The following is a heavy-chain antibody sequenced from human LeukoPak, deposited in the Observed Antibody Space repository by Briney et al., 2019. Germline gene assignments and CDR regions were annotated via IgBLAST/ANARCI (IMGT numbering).Heavy chain of an antibody. CDR2: IIPIFGTA. D-gene: IGHD6-13*01. Sequence: GASVKVSCKASGGTFSSYAISWVRQAPGQGLEWMGGIIPIFGTANYAQKFQGRVTITTDESTSTAYMELSSLRSDDTAVYYCARDKALIAAANKNWFDPWGQGTLVTVSS. V-gene: IGHV1-69*05. CDR3: ARDKALIAAANKNWFDP. J-gene: IGHJ5*02. CDR1: GGTFSSYA.